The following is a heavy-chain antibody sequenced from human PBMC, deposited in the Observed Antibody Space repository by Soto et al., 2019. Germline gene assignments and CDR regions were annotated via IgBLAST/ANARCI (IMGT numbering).Heavy chain of an antibody. J-gene: IGHJ3*02. CDR3: AHRPGDGVVVPAAGFAFDI. CDR2: IYWDDDK. Sequence: SGPTLVNPTQTLTLTCTFSGFSLSTSGVGVGWIRQPPGKALEWLALIYWDDDKRYSPSLKSRLTITKDTSKNQVVLTMTNMDPVDTATYYCAHRPGDGVVVPAAGFAFDIWGQGTMVTVSS. D-gene: IGHD2-2*01. V-gene: IGHV2-5*02. CDR1: GFSLSTSGVG.